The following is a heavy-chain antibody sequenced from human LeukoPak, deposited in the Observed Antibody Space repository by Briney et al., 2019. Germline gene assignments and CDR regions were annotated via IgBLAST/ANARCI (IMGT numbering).Heavy chain of an antibody. Sequence: PSETLSLTCTVSGVSISSYYWSWIRQPPGKGLEWIGYIYYSGSTNYNPSLKSRVTISVDTSKNQFSLKLSSVTAADTAVYYCARHASGQWRAFDIWGQGTMVTVSS. J-gene: IGHJ3*02. CDR3: ARHASGQWRAFDI. V-gene: IGHV4-59*08. CDR2: IYYSGST. D-gene: IGHD6-19*01. CDR1: GVSISSYY.